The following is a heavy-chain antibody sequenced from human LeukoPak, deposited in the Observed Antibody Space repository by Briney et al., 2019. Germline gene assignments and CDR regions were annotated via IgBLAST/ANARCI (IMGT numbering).Heavy chain of an antibody. V-gene: IGHV1-24*01. CDR2: FDPEDGET. Sequence: ASVKVSCKVSGYTRTELSMHWVRQAPGQGLEWMGGFDPEDGETIYAQKFQGRVTMTRDTSTSTVYMELSSLRSEDTAVYYCARDLEYSITGGGNYYYYYGIDVWGQGTPVTVSS. J-gene: IGHJ6*02. CDR1: GYTRTELS. CDR3: ARDLEYSITGGGNYYYYYGIDV. D-gene: IGHD6-6*01.